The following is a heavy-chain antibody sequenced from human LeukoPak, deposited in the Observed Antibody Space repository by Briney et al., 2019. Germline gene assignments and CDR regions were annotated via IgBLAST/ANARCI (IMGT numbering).Heavy chain of an antibody. CDR1: GITLSNYG. CDR2: ISGSGGST. D-gene: IGHD5-18*01. J-gene: IGHJ4*02. V-gene: IGHV3-23*01. Sequence: GGSLRLSCAVSGITLSNYGMNWVRQAPGKGLEWVAGISGSGGSTNYADSVKGRFTISRDNPRNTVYLQINSLRDEDTAVYYCGKTTVGYSSGQKPAWPVDYWGQGTLVTVSS. CDR3: GKTTVGYSSGQKPAWPVDY.